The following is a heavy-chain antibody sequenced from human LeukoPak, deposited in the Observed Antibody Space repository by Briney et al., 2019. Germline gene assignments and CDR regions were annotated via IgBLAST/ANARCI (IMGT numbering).Heavy chain of an antibody. Sequence: SETLSLTCTVSGGSISSSSYYWGWVRQPPGKGLEWIGSIYYSGSTFYNPSLKSRVTISVDTSKNQFSLKLSSVTAADTAVYCCATDSVAGPGVPGDYWGQGTLVTVSS. CDR2: IYYSGST. D-gene: IGHD6-19*01. V-gene: IGHV4-39*01. J-gene: IGHJ4*02. CDR3: ATDSVAGPGVPGDY. CDR1: GGSISSSSYY.